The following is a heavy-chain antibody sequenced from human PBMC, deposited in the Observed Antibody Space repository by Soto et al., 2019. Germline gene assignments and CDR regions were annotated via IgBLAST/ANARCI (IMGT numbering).Heavy chain of an antibody. V-gene: IGHV1-69*13. D-gene: IGHD6-6*01. J-gene: IGHJ6*02. Sequence: GPSVKVSCKASGGTFSSYAISWVRQAPVQGLEWMGGIIPIFGTANYAQKFQGRVTITADESTSTAYMELSSLRSEDTAVYYCARVYGYSSSSGYYYYYGMDVWGQGTTVTVSS. CDR1: GGTFSSYA. CDR3: ARVYGYSSSSGYYYYYGMDV. CDR2: IIPIFGTA.